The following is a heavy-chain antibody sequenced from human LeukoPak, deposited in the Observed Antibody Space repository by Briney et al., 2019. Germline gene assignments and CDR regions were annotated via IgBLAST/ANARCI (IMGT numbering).Heavy chain of an antibody. J-gene: IGHJ4*02. CDR1: GFTFSNYW. D-gene: IGHD4-17*01. Sequence: GGSLRLSCAASGFTFSNYWTHWVRQAPGEGLVWVSHINYDGSSTTYADSVRGRVTISRDNAKNTLYLQMNSLRVDDTAVYYCSRSTVSLVDWGQGTLVTVSS. V-gene: IGHV3-74*01. CDR3: SRSTVSLVD. CDR2: INYDGSST.